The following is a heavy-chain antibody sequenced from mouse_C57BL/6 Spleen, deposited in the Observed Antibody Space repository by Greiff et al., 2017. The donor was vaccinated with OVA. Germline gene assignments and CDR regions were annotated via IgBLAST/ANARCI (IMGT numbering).Heavy chain of an antibody. Sequence: VQLVESGAELVKPGASVKISCKASGYAFSSYWMNWVKQRPGKGLEWIGQIYPGDGDTNYNGKFKGKATLTADKSSSTAYMQLSSLTSEDSAVYFCARRDYGSSYGAMDYWGQGTSVTVSS. CDR2: IYPGDGDT. V-gene: IGHV1-80*01. D-gene: IGHD1-1*01. CDR1: GYAFSSYW. CDR3: ARRDYGSSYGAMDY. J-gene: IGHJ4*01.